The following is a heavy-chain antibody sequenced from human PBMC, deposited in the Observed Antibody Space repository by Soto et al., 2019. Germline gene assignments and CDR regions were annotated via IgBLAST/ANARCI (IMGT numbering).Heavy chain of an antibody. V-gene: IGHV3-23*01. CDR3: AKDGRYYDILTGYYSSGHYFDY. CDR2: ISGSGGST. CDR1: GFTFSSYA. Sequence: GGSLRLSCAASGFTFSSYAMSWVRQAPGKGLEWVSAISGSGGSTYYADSVKGRFTISRDNSKNTLYLQMNSLRAEDTAVYYCAKDGRYYDILTGYYSSGHYFDYWGQGTLVTVSS. J-gene: IGHJ4*02. D-gene: IGHD3-9*01.